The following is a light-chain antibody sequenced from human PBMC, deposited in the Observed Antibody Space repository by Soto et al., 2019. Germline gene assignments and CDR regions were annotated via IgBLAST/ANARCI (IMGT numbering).Light chain of an antibody. V-gene: IGKV4-1*01. CDR3: QQFYTAPYT. Sequence: DSVMTQSPDSLAVSLGERATINCKSSQSALNSSNNKNYLAWYQQKPGQPPKLLIYWASTRASGVPDRFSGDGSGTDFTLTISSLQAEDVAVYYCQQFYTAPYTFGPGTKVELK. CDR1: QSALNSSNNKNY. J-gene: IGKJ2*01. CDR2: WAS.